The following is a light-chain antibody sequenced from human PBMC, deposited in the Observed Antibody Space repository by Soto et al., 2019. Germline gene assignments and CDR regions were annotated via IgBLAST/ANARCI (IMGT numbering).Light chain of an antibody. CDR3: QQSHSSPLT. V-gene: IGKV1-39*01. CDR2: GAS. CDR1: QTINTC. J-gene: IGKJ4*01. Sequence: IQMTQSPSFLSASVGDRVTISCRASQTINTCLNWYQQKPGKAPELLIYGASNLQSGVPSRFSGSGSGTDFTLTISSLQPEDSAAYYCQQSHSSPLTFGGGTKVEFK.